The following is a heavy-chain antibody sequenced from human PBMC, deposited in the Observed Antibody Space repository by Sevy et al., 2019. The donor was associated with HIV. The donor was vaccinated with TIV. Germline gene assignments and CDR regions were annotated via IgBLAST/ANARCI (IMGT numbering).Heavy chain of an antibody. V-gene: IGHV3-7*01. J-gene: IGHJ4*02. CDR3: ANAEAGLGLDIY. CDR2: INQGGSET. Sequence: GGSQRLSCAASGFTFNNYWMSWVRQAPGKGLEWVANINQGGSETYYVDSVKGRFTISRDNAKNSLYLQMNSLRAEDTAVYYCANAEAGLGLDIYWGQGALVTVSS. CDR1: GFTFNNYW. D-gene: IGHD7-27*01.